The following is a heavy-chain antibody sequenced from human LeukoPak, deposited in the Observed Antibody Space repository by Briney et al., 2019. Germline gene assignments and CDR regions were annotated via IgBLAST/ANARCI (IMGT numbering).Heavy chain of an antibody. Sequence: GGSLRLSCAASGLTFSRYAMSWVRQAPGKGLEWVSGISGSGGDTYYADSVKGRFTISRDNSKHTLYLQMNSLRAEDAAVYYCVRGIQPYFFDYWGQGTLVTVSS. D-gene: IGHD5-18*01. J-gene: IGHJ4*02. CDR2: ISGSGGDT. V-gene: IGHV3-23*01. CDR3: VRGIQPYFFDY. CDR1: GLTFSRYA.